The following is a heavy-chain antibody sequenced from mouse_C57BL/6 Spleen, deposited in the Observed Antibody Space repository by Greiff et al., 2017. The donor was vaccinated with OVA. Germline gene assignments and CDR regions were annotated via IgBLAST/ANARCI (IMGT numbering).Heavy chain of an antibody. CDR3: TRRYYGSIFAY. V-gene: IGHV1-15*01. CDR2: IDPETGCT. J-gene: IGHJ3*01. D-gene: IGHD1-1*01. CDR1: GYTFTDYE. Sequence: VQLQQSGAELVRPGASVTLSCKASGYTFTDYEMHWVKQTPVHGLEWIGAIDPETGCTAYNQKFKGKAILTADKSSSTAYMELRSLTSEDSAVYYCTRRYYGSIFAYWGQGTLVTVSA.